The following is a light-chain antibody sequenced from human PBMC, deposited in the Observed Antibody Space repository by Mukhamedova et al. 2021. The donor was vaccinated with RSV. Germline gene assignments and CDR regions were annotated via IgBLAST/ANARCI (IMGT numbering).Light chain of an antibody. V-gene: IGKV3-20*01. CDR1: QSISSNS. CDR3: QQYGTSPRT. Sequence: QSISSNSLAWYQQKPGQPPRLLMYGASSRATGVPDRFSGSGSGADFTLTISRLEPEDFAVFYCQQYGTSPRTFGQGTRVEFK. J-gene: IGKJ1*01. CDR2: GAS.